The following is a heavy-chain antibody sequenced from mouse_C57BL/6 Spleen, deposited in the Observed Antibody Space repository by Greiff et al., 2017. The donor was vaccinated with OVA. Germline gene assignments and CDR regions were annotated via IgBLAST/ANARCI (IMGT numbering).Heavy chain of an antibody. J-gene: IGHJ3*01. CDR1: GYTFTSYT. D-gene: IGHD3-2*02. CDR3: ARWDSSGSFAY. Sequence: VQLVESGAELARPGASVKMSCKASGYTFTSYTMHWVKQRPGPGLEWIGYINPSSGYTKYNQKFKDKATLTADKSSSTAYMQLSSLTSEDSAVYYCARWDSSGSFAYWGQGTLVTVSA. CDR2: INPSSGYT. V-gene: IGHV1-4*01.